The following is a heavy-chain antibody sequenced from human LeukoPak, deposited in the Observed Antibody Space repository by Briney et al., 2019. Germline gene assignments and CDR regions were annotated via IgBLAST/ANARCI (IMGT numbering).Heavy chain of an antibody. V-gene: IGHV1-69*04. CDR2: IIPILGIA. D-gene: IGHD5-12*01. CDR1: GGTFSSYA. CDR3: AREKSGYGPDAFDI. Sequence: SVKVSCKASGGTFSSYAISWVRQAPGQGLEWMGRIIPILGIANYAQKFQGRVTITADKSTSTAYMELSSLRSEDTAVYYCAREKSGYGPDAFDIWGQGTMVTVSS. J-gene: IGHJ3*02.